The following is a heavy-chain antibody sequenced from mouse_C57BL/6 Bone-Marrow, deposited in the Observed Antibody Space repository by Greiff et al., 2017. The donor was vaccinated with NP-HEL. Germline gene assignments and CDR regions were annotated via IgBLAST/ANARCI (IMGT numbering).Heavy chain of an antibody. CDR3: ARRDSNLWYFDV. V-gene: IGHV5-16*01. CDR2: INYDGSST. Sequence: EVKLMESEGGLVQPGSSMKLSCTASGFTFSDYYMAWVRQVPEKGLEWVANINYDGSSTYYLDSLKSRFIISRDNAKNILYLQMSSLKSEDTATYYCARRDSNLWYFDVWGTGTTVTVSS. J-gene: IGHJ1*03. D-gene: IGHD2-5*01. CDR1: GFTFSDYY.